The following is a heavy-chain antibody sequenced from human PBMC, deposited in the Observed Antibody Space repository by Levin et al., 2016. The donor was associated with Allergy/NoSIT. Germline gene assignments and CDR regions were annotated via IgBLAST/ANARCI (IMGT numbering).Heavy chain of an antibody. CDR3: AREPIAAAGYFDY. Sequence: WIRQPPGKGLEWVAVISYDGSNKYYADSVKGRFTISRDNSKNTLYLQMNSLRAEDTAVYYCAREPIAAAGYFDYWGQGTLVTVSS. V-gene: IGHV3-30*03. J-gene: IGHJ4*02. D-gene: IGHD6-13*01. CDR2: ISYDGSNK.